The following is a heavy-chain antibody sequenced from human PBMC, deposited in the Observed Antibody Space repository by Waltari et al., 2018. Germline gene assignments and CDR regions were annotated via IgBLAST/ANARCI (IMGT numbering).Heavy chain of an antibody. CDR2: VDPEAGET. D-gene: IGHD3-10*01. CDR1: GYTFTDYY. J-gene: IGHJ4*02. Sequence: EVQLVQSGAEVKKPGATVKISCTVSGYTFTDYYTHWLQQAPGNGLEWMGLVDPEAGETIYAGKFQGRVTITADTSTDTAYMELSSLRSEDTAVYYWATANYYGSGSYQKWGQGTLVTVSS. V-gene: IGHV1-69-2*01. CDR3: ATANYYGSGSYQK.